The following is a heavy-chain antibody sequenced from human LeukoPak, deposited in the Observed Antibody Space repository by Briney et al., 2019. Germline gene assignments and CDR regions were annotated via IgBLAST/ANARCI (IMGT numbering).Heavy chain of an antibody. D-gene: IGHD2-15*01. Sequence: PGGSLRLSCAASGFTVSSNYMSWVRQAPGKGLEWLANIKQDGSEKYYVDSVKGRFTISRDNAKNSLYLQMNSLRAEDTAVYYCARVLPAYYYYMDVWGKGTTVTVSS. CDR1: GFTVSSNY. CDR3: ARVLPAYYYYMDV. CDR2: IKQDGSEK. V-gene: IGHV3-7*01. J-gene: IGHJ6*03.